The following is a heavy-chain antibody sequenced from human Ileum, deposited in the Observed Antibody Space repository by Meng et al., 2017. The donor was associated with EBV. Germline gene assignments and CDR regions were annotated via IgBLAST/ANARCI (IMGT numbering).Heavy chain of an antibody. CDR1: SGTVSSFNC. Sequence: QGLRLACGPGLLKPSGTMSLTFPAASGTVSSFNCRTWVCHPSGKGLEWIGEIFHSGYTNYNPSLKNRVTISVDKSKSQFSLKLSSVFAADTAVYYCAGKREYVNAWPFDYWGQGTLVTVSS. CDR2: IFHSGYT. CDR3: AGKREYVNAWPFDY. V-gene: IGHV4-4*02. D-gene: IGHD2/OR15-2a*01. J-gene: IGHJ4*02.